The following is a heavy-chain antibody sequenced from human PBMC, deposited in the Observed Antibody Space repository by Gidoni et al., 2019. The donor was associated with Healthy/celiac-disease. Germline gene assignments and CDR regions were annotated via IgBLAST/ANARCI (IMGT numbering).Heavy chain of an antibody. V-gene: IGHV4-34*01. D-gene: IGHD1-1*01. CDR2: IDHSGST. Sequence: QVQLQQSAAGLFMPSETLSLTCAVYGGSFSGYYWSWIHQPAGKWHEWCGEIDHSGSTNYNPSLKSRVNISVDTSKNKFSLKLSSVTAADTAVYYCAREERYWGQGTLVTVSS. J-gene: IGHJ4*02. CDR1: GGSFSGYY. CDR3: AREERY.